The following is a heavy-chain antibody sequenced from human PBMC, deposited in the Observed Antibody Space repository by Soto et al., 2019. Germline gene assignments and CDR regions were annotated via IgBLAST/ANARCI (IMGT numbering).Heavy chain of an antibody. V-gene: IGHV3-33*01. CDR1: GFTFSIYG. CDR3: ARDSLKGMDV. J-gene: IGHJ6*02. CDR2: IWYDGSNK. Sequence: QVQLVESGGGVVQPGRSLRLSCAASGFTFSIYGMHWVRQAPGKGLEWVAVIWYDGSNKYYADSVKGRFTISRYNYKNTLYLQMNSLRAEDKAVYYCARDSLKGMDVWGQGTTVTVSS.